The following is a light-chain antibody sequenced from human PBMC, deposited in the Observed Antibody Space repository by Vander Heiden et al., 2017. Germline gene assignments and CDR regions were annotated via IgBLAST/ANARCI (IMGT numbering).Light chain of an antibody. J-gene: IGLJ2*01. CDR1: SSNIGSNY. CDR3: GTWDSSLSAGDVV. V-gene: IGLV1-51*02. Sequence: ISCSGSSSNIGSNYVSWYQHLPGTAPKLLIYENNKRPAEIPDRFSGSTSGTSATLGITGLQTGDEADYDCGTWDSSLSAGDVVFSGGTKLTVL. CDR2: ENN.